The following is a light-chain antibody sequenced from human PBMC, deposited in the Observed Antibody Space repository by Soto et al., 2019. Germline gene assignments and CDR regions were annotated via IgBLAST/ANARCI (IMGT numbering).Light chain of an antibody. CDR2: AAS. V-gene: IGKV1-39*01. Sequence: DIQMAQSPSSLSASVGDRVTITCRASQGISTYLNWYQQKPGKAPKVLIYAASSLQSGVPSRFSGSGSETDFTLTISSLQPEDFATYSCQQSNSITWTFGQGTKVDIK. J-gene: IGKJ1*01. CDR1: QGISTY. CDR3: QQSNSITWT.